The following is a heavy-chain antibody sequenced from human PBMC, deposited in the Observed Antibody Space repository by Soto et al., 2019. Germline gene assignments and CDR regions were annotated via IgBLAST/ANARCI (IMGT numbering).Heavy chain of an antibody. CDR3: AITYDFWSGPNYYYYGMDV. CDR2: IIPIFGTA. V-gene: IGHV1-69*13. CDR1: GCTFSSYA. J-gene: IGHJ6*02. Sequence: SVKVSCKASGCTFSSYAISWVRQAPGQGLEWMGGIIPIFGTANYAQKFQGRVTITADESTSTAYMELSSLRSEDTAVYYCAITYDFWSGPNYYYYGMDVWGQGTTVTVSS. D-gene: IGHD3-3*01.